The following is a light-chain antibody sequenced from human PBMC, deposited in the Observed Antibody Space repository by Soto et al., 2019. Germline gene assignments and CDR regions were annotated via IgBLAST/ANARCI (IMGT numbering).Light chain of an antibody. CDR3: SSYAGTKIVV. CDR1: SSDVGGYNF. CDR2: EVS. J-gene: IGLJ2*01. V-gene: IGLV2-8*01. Sequence: QSALTQPPSASGSPGQSVTISCTGTSSDVGGYNFVSWYQQHPGKAPKLMIYEVSERPSGVPDRFSSSKSGNTAPLTVSGLHAQDEADYYCSSYAGTKIVVFAGGTKLTVL.